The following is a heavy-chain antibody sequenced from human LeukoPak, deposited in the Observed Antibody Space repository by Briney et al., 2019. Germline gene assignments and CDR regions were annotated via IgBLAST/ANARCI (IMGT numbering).Heavy chain of an antibody. V-gene: IGHV1-2*02. CDR1: GYTFTGYY. CDR3: ARDQLQWLVLYYYGMDV. Sequence: ASVKVSCKASGYTFTGYYMHWVRQAPGQGLEWMGWINPNSGGTNYAQKFQGRVTMTRDTSISTAYMELGRLRSDDTAVYYCARDQLQWLVLYYYGMDVWGQGTTVTVSS. D-gene: IGHD6-19*01. CDR2: INPNSGGT. J-gene: IGHJ6*02.